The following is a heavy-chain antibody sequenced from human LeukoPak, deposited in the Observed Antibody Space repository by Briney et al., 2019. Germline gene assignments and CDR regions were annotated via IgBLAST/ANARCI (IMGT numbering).Heavy chain of an antibody. CDR3: ARGHYYVDTAMVNYNWFDP. CDR1: GGTFSSYA. D-gene: IGHD5-18*01. Sequence: SVEVSCKASGGTFSSYAISWVRQAPGQGLEWMGGIIPIFGTANYAQKFQGRVTITTDESTSTAYMELSSLRSEDTAVYYCARGHYYVDTAMVNYNWFDPWGQGTLVTVSS. V-gene: IGHV1-69*05. J-gene: IGHJ5*02. CDR2: IIPIFGTA.